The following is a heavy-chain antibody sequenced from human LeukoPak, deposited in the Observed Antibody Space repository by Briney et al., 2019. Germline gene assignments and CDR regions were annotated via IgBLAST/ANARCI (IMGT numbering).Heavy chain of an antibody. V-gene: IGHV5-51*01. CDR2: IYPGDSDT. CDR3: ASQGITVTTRYAFGI. CDR1: GYSFTSYW. D-gene: IGHD4-17*01. J-gene: IGHJ3*02. Sequence: GESLKISCKGSGYSFTSYWIGWVRQMPGKGLEWMGIIYPGDSDTRYSPSFQGQVTISADKSISTAYLQWSSLKASDTAMYYCASQGITVTTRYAFGIWGQGTMVTVSS.